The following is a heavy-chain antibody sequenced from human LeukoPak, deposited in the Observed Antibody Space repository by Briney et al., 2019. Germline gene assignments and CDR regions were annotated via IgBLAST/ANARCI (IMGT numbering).Heavy chain of an antibody. CDR1: GYTFTSYG. CDR3: ARHSSSWYDYYYYGMDV. D-gene: IGHD6-13*01. Sequence: ASVKVSCKASGYTFTSYGISWVRQAPGQELEWMGWISAYNGNTNYAQKLQGRVTMTTDTSTSTAYMELRSLRSDDTAVYYCARHSSSWYDYYYYGMDVWGQGTTVTVSS. V-gene: IGHV1-18*01. CDR2: ISAYNGNT. J-gene: IGHJ6*02.